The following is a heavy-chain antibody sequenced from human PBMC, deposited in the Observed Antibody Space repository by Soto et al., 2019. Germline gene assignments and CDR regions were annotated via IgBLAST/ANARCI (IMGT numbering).Heavy chain of an antibody. J-gene: IGHJ3*02. CDR1: GLTITGKKY. V-gene: IGHV3-53*01. CDR2: LYDVDGT. Sequence: GGSLRLSCAALGLTITGKKYMSWVRQAPGRGLEWVSALYDVDGTYYADSVKGRCTISRDSSKTIVFLQMTNLGPDDTAVYYCATWLLREHAYDIWRLGTTVTVSS. D-gene: IGHD2-15*01. CDR3: ATWLLREHAYDI.